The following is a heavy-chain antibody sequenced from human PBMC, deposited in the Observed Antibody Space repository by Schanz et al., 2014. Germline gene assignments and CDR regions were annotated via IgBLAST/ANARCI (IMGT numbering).Heavy chain of an antibody. V-gene: IGHV3-23*01. CDR1: GFTFSSYA. Sequence: EVQLLESGGGLVQPGGSLRLSCAASGFTFSSYAMSWVRQAPGKGLEWVSAISGSGGSTYYADSVKGRFTISRDYSKNTLYLQMNSLRAEDTAVYYCAKGRFGELSAFDIWGQGTMVTVSS. J-gene: IGHJ3*02. D-gene: IGHD3-10*01. CDR2: ISGSGGST. CDR3: AKGRFGELSAFDI.